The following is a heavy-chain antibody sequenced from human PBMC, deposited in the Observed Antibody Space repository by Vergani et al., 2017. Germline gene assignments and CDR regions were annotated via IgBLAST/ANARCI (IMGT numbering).Heavy chain of an antibody. J-gene: IGHJ4*02. Sequence: QVQPVQSGAEVKKPGALVKIFCKASGYTFTGHYMHWVRPAPGQGLGWMGWINPNSGGTNDAQKFQGRVTMTRDTSISTAYMELSRPRSDDTAVYYCARGKGTMVRGVDYYYFDYWGQGTLVTVSS. CDR1: GYTFTGHY. CDR2: INPNSGGT. D-gene: IGHD3-10*01. V-gene: IGHV1-2*02. CDR3: ARGKGTMVRGVDYYYFDY.